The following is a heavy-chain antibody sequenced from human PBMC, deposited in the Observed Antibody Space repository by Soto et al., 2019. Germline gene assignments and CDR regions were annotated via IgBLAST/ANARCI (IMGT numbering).Heavy chain of an antibody. Sequence: GGSLRLSCAASGFTLRNYWMSWVRQAPGKGLEWVANIKQDGSEKYYVDSVNGRFIISRDNAKESLYLQMNSLRAEDTAVYYCTRDSSIFYGDFTIFDHWGQGALVTVSS. J-gene: IGHJ4*02. CDR1: GFTLRNYW. CDR3: TRDSSIFYGDFTIFDH. D-gene: IGHD4-17*01. V-gene: IGHV3-7*03. CDR2: IKQDGSEK.